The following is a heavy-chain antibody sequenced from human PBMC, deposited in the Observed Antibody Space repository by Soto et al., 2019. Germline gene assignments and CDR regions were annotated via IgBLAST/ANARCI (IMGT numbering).Heavy chain of an antibody. CDR2: IYYSGST. J-gene: IGHJ4*02. CDR1: GGSISSSSYY. CDR3: ARHLDLEAYDSSGYYYE. Sequence: QLQLQESGPGLVKPSETLSLTCTVSGGSISSSSYYWGWIRQPPGKGLGWIGSIYYSGSTYYNPSLKSRATISVDTSKNQFSLKLSSVTAADTAVYYCARHLDLEAYDSSGYYYEWGQGTLVTVSS. V-gene: IGHV4-39*01. D-gene: IGHD3-22*01.